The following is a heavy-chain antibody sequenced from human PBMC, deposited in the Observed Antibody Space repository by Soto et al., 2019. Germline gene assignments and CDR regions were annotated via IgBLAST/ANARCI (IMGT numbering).Heavy chain of an antibody. CDR1: GYTFTGYY. CDR2: INPNSGGT. CDR3: ARDHYINNGRGSFDP. Sequence: ASVKACKASGYTFTGYYMHWVRQAPGQGLEWMGWINPNSGGTNYAQKFQGRFTISRDNAKNSLYLQMNSLRAEDTAVYYCARDHYINNGRGSFDPWGQGTLVTVSS. J-gene: IGHJ5*02. V-gene: IGHV1-2*02. D-gene: IGHD3-10*01.